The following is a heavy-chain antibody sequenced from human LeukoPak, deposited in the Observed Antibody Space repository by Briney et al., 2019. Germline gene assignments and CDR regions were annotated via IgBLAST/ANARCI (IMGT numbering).Heavy chain of an antibody. Sequence: SVKVSCKASGGTFSSYAISWVRQAPGQGLEWMGRIIPILGIANYAQKFQGRVTITADKSTSTAYMELSSLRSEDTAVYYCARYDYSGNRGDYWGQGTLVTVSS. V-gene: IGHV1-69*04. CDR3: ARYDYSGNRGDY. J-gene: IGHJ4*02. D-gene: IGHD4-23*01. CDR1: GGTFSSYA. CDR2: IIPILGIA.